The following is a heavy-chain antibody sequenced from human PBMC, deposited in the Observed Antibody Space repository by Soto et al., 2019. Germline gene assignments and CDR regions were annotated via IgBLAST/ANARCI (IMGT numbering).Heavy chain of an antibody. CDR3: ARDRQFRGGAYGDYVSCLDV. CDR1: GGTFSSYT. J-gene: IGHJ6*04. V-gene: IGHV1-69*08. CDR2: IIPILGIA. D-gene: IGHD4-17*01. Sequence: QVQLVQSGAEVKKPGSSVKVSCKASGGTFSSYTISWVRQAPGQGLEWMGRIIPILGIANYAQKFQGRVTITADKSTSTAYMELSSLRSEDTAVYSCARDRQFRGGAYGDYVSCLDVWGKGTTVTVSS.